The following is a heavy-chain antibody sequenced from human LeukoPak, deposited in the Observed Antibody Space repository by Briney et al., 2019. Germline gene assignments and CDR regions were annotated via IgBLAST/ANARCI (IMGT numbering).Heavy chain of an antibody. V-gene: IGHV3-7*01. CDR3: ARDRTGVFDI. D-gene: IGHD1-14*01. CDR1: GFTFSSYW. CDR2: INQDGGQK. J-gene: IGHJ3*02. Sequence: GGSLGLSCAASGFTFSSYWMSWVRQAPGKGLEWVANINQDGGQKYYVDSVKGRLTVSRDNAKNSLYLQMNSLRAEDTAVYYCARDRTGVFDIWGQGTMVTVS.